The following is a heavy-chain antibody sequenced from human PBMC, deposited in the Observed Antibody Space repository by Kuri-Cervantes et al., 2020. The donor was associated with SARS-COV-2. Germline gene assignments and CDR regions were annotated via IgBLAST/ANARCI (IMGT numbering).Heavy chain of an antibody. V-gene: IGHV4-4*07. J-gene: IGHJ4*02. Sequence: SETLSLTCTVSGGSISSYYWSWIRQPAGKGLEWIGRIYTSGSTNYNPSLKSRVTMSVDTSKNQFSLKLSSVTAADTAVYYCARHAYCSSTSCYGFPGFDYWGQGTLVTVSS. CDR3: ARHAYCSSTSCYGFPGFDY. CDR1: GGSISSYY. D-gene: IGHD2-2*01. CDR2: IYTSGST.